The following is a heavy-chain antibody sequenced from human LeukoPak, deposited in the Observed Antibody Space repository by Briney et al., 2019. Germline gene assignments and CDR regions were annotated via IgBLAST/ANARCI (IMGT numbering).Heavy chain of an antibody. CDR1: GGSISSSSYY. CDR3: ASQTYSSSWYGDYFGS. Sequence: PSETLSLTCNVSGGSISSSSYYWGWLRQPPGKGLEWLGSIYYSGSTYYSPSLKSRVSISVDTSKDQFSLRLSSLTDADTAVHYCASQTYSSSWYGDYFGSWGQGTLVTVSA. CDR2: IYYSGST. D-gene: IGHD6-13*01. V-gene: IGHV4-39*01. J-gene: IGHJ4*02.